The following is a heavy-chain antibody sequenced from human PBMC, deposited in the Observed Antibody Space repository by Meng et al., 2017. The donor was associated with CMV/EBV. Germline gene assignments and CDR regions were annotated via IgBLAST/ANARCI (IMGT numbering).Heavy chain of an antibody. Sequence: QVQLRRWGAGLLKPSETLSLTCAVYGGSFSGYYWSWIRQPPGKGLEWIGEINHSGSTNYNPSLKSRVTISVDTSKNQFSLKLSSVTAADTAVYYCARESMVRGEDWGQGTLVTVSS. CDR2: INHSGST. CDR1: GGSFSGYY. J-gene: IGHJ4*02. D-gene: IGHD3-10*01. V-gene: IGHV4-34*01. CDR3: ARESMVRGED.